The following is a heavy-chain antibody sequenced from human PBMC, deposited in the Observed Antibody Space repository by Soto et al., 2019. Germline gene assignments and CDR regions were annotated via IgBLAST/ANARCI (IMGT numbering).Heavy chain of an antibody. CDR1: GDSISTGRFY. D-gene: IGHD3-22*01. CDR2: IYHTGNA. J-gene: IGHJ5*02. CDR3: ARDFFDSSDYTTNWFDP. Sequence: SETLSLTCSVSGDSISTGRFYWSWIRHPPGEGLEWIGSIYHTGNAYYNPSLKSRVTISVDTSKNQFSLKLTSVTAADAALYYCARDFFDSSDYTTNWFDPWGQGTLVTVS. V-gene: IGHV4-39*01.